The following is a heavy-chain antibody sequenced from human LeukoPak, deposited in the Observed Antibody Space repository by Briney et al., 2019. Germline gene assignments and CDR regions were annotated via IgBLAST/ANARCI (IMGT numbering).Heavy chain of an antibody. Sequence: SETLSLTCTVSGGSISSYYWSWIRQPPGKGLEWIGSIYYSGSTYYNPSLKSRVTISVDKSKNQFSLKLSSVTAADTAVYYCARGTGFGDPWGYYYYMDVWAKGPRSPSP. CDR3: ARGTGFGDPWGYYYYMDV. V-gene: IGHV4-59*05. J-gene: IGHJ6*03. D-gene: IGHD3-10*01. CDR2: IYYSGST. CDR1: GGSISSYY.